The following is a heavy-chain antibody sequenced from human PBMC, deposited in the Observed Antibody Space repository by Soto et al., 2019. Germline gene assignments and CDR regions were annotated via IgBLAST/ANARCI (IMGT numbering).Heavy chain of an antibody. V-gene: IGHV3-23*01. CDR2: INGNGDST. CDR3: AKGRYCSSTSCYSKADWAKINIDY. D-gene: IGHD2-2*01. CDR1: GFTFSRYV. Sequence: PGGSLRLSCVASGFTFSRYVMSWVRQAPGKGLEWVSTINGNGDSTYYADSVKGRFTISRDNSKNTLYLQMNSLRAEDTAVYYCAKGRYCSSTSCYSKADWAKINIDYWGQGTLVTVSS. J-gene: IGHJ4*02.